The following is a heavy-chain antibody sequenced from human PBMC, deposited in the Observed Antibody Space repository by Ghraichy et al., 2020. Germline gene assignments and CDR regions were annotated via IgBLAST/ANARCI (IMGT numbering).Heavy chain of an antibody. CDR3: AKARAGLPYYSGWYD. J-gene: IGHJ4*02. CDR1: GFTFSSYA. V-gene: IGHV3-23*01. Sequence: GGSLRPSCAGSGFTFSSYAMSWVRQAPGKGLEWVSGISGSGSSTYYADSVKGRFAISRDNSKDTLFLQMNSLRADDTAVYYCAKARAGLPYYSGWYDWGQGTLVTVSS. D-gene: IGHD6-19*01. CDR2: ISGSGSST.